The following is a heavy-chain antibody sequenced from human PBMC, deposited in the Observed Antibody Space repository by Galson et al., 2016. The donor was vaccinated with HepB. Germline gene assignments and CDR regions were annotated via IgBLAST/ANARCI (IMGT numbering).Heavy chain of an antibody. CDR3: AKKEGVAARNHYYSYHGMDV. Sequence: SVKVSCKASGYTFTTYDISWVRQAPGQGLEWMGWISPYSGNTNYAQKFQGRVTMSTDTSTSTAYMELRSLRSDDTAVYYCAKKEGVAARNHYYSYHGMDVWGGGTTVTVSS. J-gene: IGHJ6*04. D-gene: IGHD6-6*01. V-gene: IGHV1-18*01. CDR2: ISPYSGNT. CDR1: GYTFTTYD.